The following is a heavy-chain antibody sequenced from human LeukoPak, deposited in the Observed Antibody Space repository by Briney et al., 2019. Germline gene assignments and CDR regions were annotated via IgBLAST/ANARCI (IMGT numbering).Heavy chain of an antibody. CDR2: IIPIFGTA. Sequence: SVKVSCKASGGTFSSYAISWVRQAPGQGLEWMGRIIPIFGTANYAQKFQGRVTITTDESTSTAYMELSSLRSEDTAVYYCASNYYDSSGYLGAFDIWGQGTMVTVSS. CDR1: GGTFSSYA. CDR3: ASNYYDSSGYLGAFDI. J-gene: IGHJ3*02. V-gene: IGHV1-69*05. D-gene: IGHD3-22*01.